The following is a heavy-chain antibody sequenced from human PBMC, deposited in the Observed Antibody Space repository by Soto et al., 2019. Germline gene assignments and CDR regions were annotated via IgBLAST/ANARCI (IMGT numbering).Heavy chain of an antibody. Sequence: GGSLRLSCAASGFTFSSYWMSWVRQAPGKGLEWVANIKQDGSGKYYVDSVKGRFTISRDNSKNTMYLQMNSLRAEDTAVYYCAKVTDDQWGQGTLVTVSS. CDR1: GFTFSSYW. CDR3: AKVTDDQ. CDR2: IKQDGSGK. V-gene: IGHV3-7*03. J-gene: IGHJ4*02.